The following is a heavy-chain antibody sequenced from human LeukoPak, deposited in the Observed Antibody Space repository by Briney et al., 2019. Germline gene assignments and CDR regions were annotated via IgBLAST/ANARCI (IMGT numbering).Heavy chain of an antibody. CDR2: IYYSGIT. D-gene: IGHD3-10*01. V-gene: IGHV4-39*07. Sequence: SETLSLTCTVSGASISTGSYYWGWIRQPPGKGLEWIGNIYYSGITYYNPSLKSRVTISVDTSKNQFSLKLSSVTAADTAVYYCARGGVRGVIPTFDYWGQGTLVTVSS. J-gene: IGHJ4*02. CDR3: ARGGVRGVIPTFDY. CDR1: GASISTGSYY.